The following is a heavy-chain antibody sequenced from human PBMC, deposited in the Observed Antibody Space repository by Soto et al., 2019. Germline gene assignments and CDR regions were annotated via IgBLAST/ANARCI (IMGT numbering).Heavy chain of an antibody. Sequence: QVQLVESGGGVVQPGRSLSLSCAASEFTFSSYGMHWVRQAPGKGLEWVAVISHDGSKKYYADSVKGRFTISRDNSKNMLYLQMNSLRAEDTAVYYCAKGYDTSGYYQLAYWGKGTLVTVSS. D-gene: IGHD3-22*01. V-gene: IGHV3-30*18. CDR1: EFTFSSYG. CDR3: AKGYDTSGYYQLAY. J-gene: IGHJ4*02. CDR2: ISHDGSKK.